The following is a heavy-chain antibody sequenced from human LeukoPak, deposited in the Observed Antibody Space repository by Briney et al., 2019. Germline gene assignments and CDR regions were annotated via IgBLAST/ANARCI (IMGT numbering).Heavy chain of an antibody. J-gene: IGHJ4*02. D-gene: IGHD2-2*01. CDR2: INPNNGGT. Sequence: ASVKVSRKASGYTFTGHYMHWVRQARGQGLEWMGWINPNNGGTNYAQKFQGRVTMTRDTSISTAYMELSRLKSDDTAVYYCARDPHCSSNNCPYDYWGQGILVIVSS. CDR1: GYTFTGHY. CDR3: ARDPHCSSNNCPYDY. V-gene: IGHV1-2*02.